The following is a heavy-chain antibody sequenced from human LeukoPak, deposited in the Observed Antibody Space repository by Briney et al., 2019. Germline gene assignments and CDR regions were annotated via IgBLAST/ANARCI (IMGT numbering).Heavy chain of an antibody. J-gene: IGHJ4*02. CDR3: ARHFGVVIPNFDY. V-gene: IGHV4-34*01. CDR2: INHSGST. CDR1: GGSFSAYY. D-gene: IGHD3-3*01. Sequence: SETLSLTCAVSGGSFSAYYWGWIRQPPGKGLEWIGQINHSGSTNYNPSLKSRVTISVDTSKNQFSLKLSSVTAADTAVYYCARHFGVVIPNFDYWGQGTLVTVSS.